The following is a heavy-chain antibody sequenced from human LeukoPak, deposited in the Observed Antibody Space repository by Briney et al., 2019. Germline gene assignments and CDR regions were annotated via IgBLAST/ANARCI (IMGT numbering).Heavy chain of an antibody. J-gene: IGHJ3*02. Sequence: GASVKVSCMASGYTFTSYGVSWVRQAPGQGLEGMGWIGTYNGDTNYAQNLQGRVTMTTDTSTRTAHMELRSLRSDDTAVYYYARDRGYNPDTFDIWGQGTMVTVSS. V-gene: IGHV1-18*01. CDR1: GYTFTSYG. CDR2: IGTYNGDT. D-gene: IGHD5-24*01. CDR3: ARDRGYNPDTFDI.